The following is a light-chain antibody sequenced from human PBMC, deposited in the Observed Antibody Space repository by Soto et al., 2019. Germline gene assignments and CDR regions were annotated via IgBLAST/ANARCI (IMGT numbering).Light chain of an antibody. CDR1: QGISSY. J-gene: IGKJ4*01. V-gene: IGKV1-9*01. CDR3: QQLNSYPLT. Sequence: IQLTHSPSSLSASVGDRVTITCRASQGISSYLAWYQQKPGKAPKVLIYPASTLQSGVPSRFSGSGSGTDFTLSISSLQPEDFATFYCQQLNSYPLTFGGGTKVDIK. CDR2: PAS.